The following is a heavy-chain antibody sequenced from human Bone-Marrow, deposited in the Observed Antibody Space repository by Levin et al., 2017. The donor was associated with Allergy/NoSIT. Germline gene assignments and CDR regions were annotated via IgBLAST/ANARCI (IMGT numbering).Heavy chain of an antibody. V-gene: IGHV3-15*01. Sequence: GGSLRLSCAASEITFSNAWMSWARQAPGKGLEWVGRIKSKTDGGTTEYAAPVKGRFTISRDDSKNTLYLQMNSLKTEDEAVYFCATYSSSWYYFDYWGQGTLVTVSS. CDR2: IKSKTDGGTT. J-gene: IGHJ4*02. CDR3: ATYSSSWYYFDY. D-gene: IGHD6-13*01. CDR1: EITFSNAW.